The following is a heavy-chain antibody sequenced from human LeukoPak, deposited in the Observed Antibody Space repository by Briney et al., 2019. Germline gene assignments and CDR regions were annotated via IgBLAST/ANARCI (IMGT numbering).Heavy chain of an antibody. Sequence: GASVKVSCKASGYTFTSYDINWVRQATGQGLEWMGWMNPNSGNTGYAQKFQGRVTMTRNTSISTAYMELSSLRSEDTAVYYCAREVVITPYYYYYGMDVWGQGTTVTVSS. CDR3: AREVVITPYYYYYGMDV. D-gene: IGHD3-22*01. J-gene: IGHJ6*02. V-gene: IGHV1-8*01. CDR2: MNPNSGNT. CDR1: GYTFTSYD.